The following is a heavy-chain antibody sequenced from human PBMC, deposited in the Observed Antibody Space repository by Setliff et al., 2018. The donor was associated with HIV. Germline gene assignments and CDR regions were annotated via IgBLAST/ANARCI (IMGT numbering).Heavy chain of an antibody. V-gene: IGHV3-7*03. CDR2: IGQDGSEK. J-gene: IGHJ3*01. D-gene: IGHD3-10*01. CDR3: VRDGPPRGAFDV. Sequence: GGSLRLSCTGSGFTFSRYWMSWVRRAPGKGLEWVANIGQDGSEKYYVDSVKGRFSISRDNAKRSLYLQMNSLRPEDTAVYYCVRDGPPRGAFDVWGQGTMVTVSS. CDR1: GFTFSRYW.